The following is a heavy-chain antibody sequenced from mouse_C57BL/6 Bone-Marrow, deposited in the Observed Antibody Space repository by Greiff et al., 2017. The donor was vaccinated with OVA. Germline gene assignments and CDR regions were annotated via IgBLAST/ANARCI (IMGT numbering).Heavy chain of an antibody. Sequence: DVQLQESGPGLVKPSQSLSLTCSVTGYSITSGYYWNWIRQFPGNKLEWMGYISYDGINNYNPSLKNRISITRDTSKNQFFLKLNSVTTEDTATYYCARDRHWGAMDYWGQGTSVTVSS. J-gene: IGHJ4*01. CDR2: ISYDGIN. CDR3: ARDRHWGAMDY. V-gene: IGHV3-6*01. D-gene: IGHD4-1*01. CDR1: GYSITSGYY.